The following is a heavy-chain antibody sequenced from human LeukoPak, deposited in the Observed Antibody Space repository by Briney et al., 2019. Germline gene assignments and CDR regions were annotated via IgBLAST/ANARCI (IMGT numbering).Heavy chain of an antibody. D-gene: IGHD2/OR15-2a*01. Sequence: GGSLRLSCAASGFTFSSYAMSWVRQAPGKGLEWVSAISGSGGSTYYADSVKGRFTISRDNSKNTLYLQMNSLRAEDTAVYYCARVGIWGSYNWFDPWGQGTLVTVSS. CDR3: ARVGIWGSYNWFDP. CDR2: ISGSGGST. CDR1: GFTFSSYA. J-gene: IGHJ5*02. V-gene: IGHV3-23*01.